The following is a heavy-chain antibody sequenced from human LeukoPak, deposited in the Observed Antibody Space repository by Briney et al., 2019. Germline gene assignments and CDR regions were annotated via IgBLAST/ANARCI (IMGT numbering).Heavy chain of an antibody. CDR3: ARADYVWGSYRYKWFDP. Sequence: ASVKVSCKASGGTFSSYAISLVRQAPGQGLEWMGGIIPIFGTANYAQKFQGRVTITTDESTSTAYMELSSLRSEDTAVYYCARADYVWGSYRYKWFDPWGQGTLVTVSS. V-gene: IGHV1-69*05. CDR2: IIPIFGTA. CDR1: GGTFSSYA. J-gene: IGHJ5*02. D-gene: IGHD3-16*02.